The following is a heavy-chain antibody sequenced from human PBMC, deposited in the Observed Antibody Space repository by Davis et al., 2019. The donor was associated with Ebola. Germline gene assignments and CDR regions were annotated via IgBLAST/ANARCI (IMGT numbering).Heavy chain of an antibody. D-gene: IGHD3-22*01. CDR3: ARGPGGWLSYGMDV. CDR2: VDHSGRT. V-gene: IGHV4-34*01. CDR1: GGSFSGYY. Sequence: SETLSLTCAVYGGSFSGYYWSWIRQPPGKGLEWIGEVDHSGRTNYNPSFRSRVIVSEDASKNQVSLKLTSVTAADTAVYYCARGPGGWLSYGMDVWGQGTTVTVSS. J-gene: IGHJ6*02.